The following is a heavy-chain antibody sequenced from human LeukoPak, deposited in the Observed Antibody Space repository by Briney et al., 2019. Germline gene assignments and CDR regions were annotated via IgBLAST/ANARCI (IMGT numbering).Heavy chain of an antibody. CDR1: GYTFTSYD. CDR2: MNPNSGNT. CDR3: ARYDNGWYYFDY. Sequence: ASVKVSCKASGYTFTSYDINWVRQATGQGLEWMGWMNPNSGNTGYAQKFQGRVTMTRNTSISTAYMELSNLRSEDTAVYYCARYDNGWYYFDYWGQGTLVTVSS. V-gene: IGHV1-8*01. J-gene: IGHJ4*02. D-gene: IGHD6-19*01.